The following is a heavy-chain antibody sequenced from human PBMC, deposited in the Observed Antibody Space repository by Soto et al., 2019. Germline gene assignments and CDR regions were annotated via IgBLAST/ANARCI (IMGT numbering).Heavy chain of an antibody. CDR1: GSSMNSYS. J-gene: IGHJ4*02. CDR3: ARGSGWYLF. CDR2: ISNSGNT. D-gene: IGHD3-22*01. Sequence: QVQLQESGPGLVKPSETLSLTCSVSGSSMNSYSWTWIRQPPGGGLEWIGYISNSGNTIYSPSLKSRVTISVDTSKNQFSLKLTSVTAADTAVYFCARGSGWYLFWGQGTLVTVSS. V-gene: IGHV4-59*01.